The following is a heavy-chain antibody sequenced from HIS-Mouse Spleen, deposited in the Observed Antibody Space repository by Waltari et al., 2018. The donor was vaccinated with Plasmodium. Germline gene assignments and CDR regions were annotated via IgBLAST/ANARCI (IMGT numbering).Heavy chain of an antibody. D-gene: IGHD1-26*01. Sequence: QLQLQESGPGLVKPSETLSLTCTVSGGSISSSSYYWGWIRQPPGKGLEWIGSIYYSGSTYYNPSLKNRVTIYVDTSKNQFSLKLSSVTGADTAVYYCARRGGSYYYFDYWGQGTLVTVSS. CDR1: GGSISSSSYY. J-gene: IGHJ4*02. CDR2: IYYSGST. V-gene: IGHV4-39*01. CDR3: ARRGGSYYYFDY.